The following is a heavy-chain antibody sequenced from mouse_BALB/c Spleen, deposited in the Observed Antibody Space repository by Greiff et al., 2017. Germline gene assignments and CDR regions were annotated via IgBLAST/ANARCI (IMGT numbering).Heavy chain of an antibody. J-gene: IGHJ3*01. D-gene: IGHD2-1*01. CDR2: ISNGGGST. Sequence: EVQVVESGGGLVQPGGSLKLFCAAFGFPFSSHIMSWVRQTPEKRLEWVAYISNGGGSTYYPDTVKGRFTISRDNAKNTLYLQMSSLKSEDTAMYYCARPCGNYEGFAYWGQGTLVTVSA. V-gene: IGHV5-12-2*01. CDR1: GFPFSSHI. CDR3: ARPCGNYEGFAY.